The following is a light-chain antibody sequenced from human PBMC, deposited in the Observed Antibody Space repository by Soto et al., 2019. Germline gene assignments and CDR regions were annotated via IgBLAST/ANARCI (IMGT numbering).Light chain of an antibody. V-gene: IGLV1-44*01. CDR3: AVWDDSLTGWV. CDR1: RSNIGSNT. CDR2: SNN. Sequence: QSVLTQPPSASGTPGQRVTISCPGSRSNIGSNTVNWYQQLPGTAPKLLIYSNNQRPSGVPDRFSGSKSGTSASLAISGLQSEDEAEYYCAVWDDSLTGWVFGGGTKVTVL. J-gene: IGLJ3*02.